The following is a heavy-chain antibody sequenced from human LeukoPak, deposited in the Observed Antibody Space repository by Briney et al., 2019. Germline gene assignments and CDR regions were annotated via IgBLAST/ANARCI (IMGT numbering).Heavy chain of an antibody. Sequence: GGSLRLSCAASGLTVSTNYMSWVRQAPGKGLEWVSVIYSGGSTYYADSVKGRFTISRDNAKNTLYLQMNSLRVEDAAVYYCARVVGYSSSWYSGFDCWGQGTLVTVS. CDR1: GLTVSTNY. CDR3: ARVVGYSSSWYSGFDC. D-gene: IGHD6-13*01. J-gene: IGHJ4*02. V-gene: IGHV3-66*01. CDR2: IYSGGST.